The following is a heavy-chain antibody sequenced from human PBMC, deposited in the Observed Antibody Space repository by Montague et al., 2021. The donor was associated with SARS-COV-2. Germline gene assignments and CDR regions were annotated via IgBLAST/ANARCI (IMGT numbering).Heavy chain of an antibody. CDR1: GFTFSSYA. J-gene: IGHJ6*02. V-gene: IGHV3-30*04. Sequence: SLRLSCAASGFTFSSYAMHWVRQAPGKGLEWVAVISYDGSNKYYADSVKGRFTISRDNSKNTLYLQMNSLRAEDTAVYYCARVLDYYGSGSYPLYYHYGMDVWGQGTTVTVSS. CDR3: ARVLDYYGSGSYPLYYHYGMDV. D-gene: IGHD3-10*01. CDR2: ISYDGSNK.